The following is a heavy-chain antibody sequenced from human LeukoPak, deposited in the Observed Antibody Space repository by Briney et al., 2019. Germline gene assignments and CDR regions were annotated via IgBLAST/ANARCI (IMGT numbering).Heavy chain of an antibody. Sequence: ASVKVSCKASGGTFSSYAISWVRQAPGQGLEWMGWMNPNSGKTGYAQRFQGRVTITRNTSISTAYMELRSLRSEDTAVYYCARGLLGRYGLCDYWGQGTLVTVSS. D-gene: IGHD2-15*01. CDR3: ARGLLGRYGLCDY. J-gene: IGHJ4*02. V-gene: IGHV1-8*03. CDR1: GGTFSSYA. CDR2: MNPNSGKT.